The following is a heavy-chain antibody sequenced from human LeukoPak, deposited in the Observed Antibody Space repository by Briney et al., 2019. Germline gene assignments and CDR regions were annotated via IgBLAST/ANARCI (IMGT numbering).Heavy chain of an antibody. D-gene: IGHD5-18*01. CDR2: ISYDGSNK. V-gene: IGHV3-30*04. CDR3: AREMGYSYGPHYFDY. Sequence: GGSLRLSCAASGFTFSSYAMHWVRQAPGKGLEWVAAISYDGSNKYYADSVKGRFTISRDNSKNTLYLQMNSLRAEDTAVYYCAREMGYSYGPHYFDYWGQGTLVTVSS. J-gene: IGHJ4*02. CDR1: GFTFSSYA.